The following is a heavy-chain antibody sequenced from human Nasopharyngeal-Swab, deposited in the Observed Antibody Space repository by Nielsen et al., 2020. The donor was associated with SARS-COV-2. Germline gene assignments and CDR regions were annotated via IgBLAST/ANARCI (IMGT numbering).Heavy chain of an antibody. Sequence: SETLSLTCTVSGGSINDYYWNWIRQPPGKGLEWVGYVYYTGGASYTPSLKSRVTISLDTSKKQFSLRLTSVTTADTAIYYCARMDAATDFWGQGTLVTVSS. J-gene: IGHJ4*02. CDR2: VYYTGGA. V-gene: IGHV4-59*08. CDR3: ARMDAATDF. CDR1: GGSINDYY. D-gene: IGHD2-15*01.